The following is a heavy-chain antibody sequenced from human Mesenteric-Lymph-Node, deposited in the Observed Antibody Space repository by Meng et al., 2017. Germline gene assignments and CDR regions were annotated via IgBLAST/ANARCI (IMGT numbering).Heavy chain of an antibody. CDR2: ISWNSGSI. J-gene: IGHJ4*02. Sequence: SLKISCAASGFTFDDYAMHWVRQAPGKGLEWVSGISWNSGSIGYADSVTGRFTISRDNAKNSLFLQMNSLRAEDTAVYYCARDFAYYDYGDFLDYWGQGTLVTVSS. D-gene: IGHD4-17*01. V-gene: IGHV3-9*01. CDR1: GFTFDDYA. CDR3: ARDFAYYDYGDFLDY.